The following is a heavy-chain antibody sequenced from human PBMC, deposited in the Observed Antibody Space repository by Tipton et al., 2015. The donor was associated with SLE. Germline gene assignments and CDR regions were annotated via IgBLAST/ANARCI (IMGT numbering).Heavy chain of an antibody. J-gene: IGHJ4*02. CDR3: ARSNYYDSSGADY. V-gene: IGHV4-59*01. Sequence: LSLTCTVSGGSISSYYWSWIRQPPGKGLEWIGYIYYSGSTNYNPSLKSRVTISVDTSKNQFSLKLSSVTAADTAVYYCARSNYYDSSGADYWGQGTLVTVSS. D-gene: IGHD3-22*01. CDR2: IYYSGST. CDR1: GGSISSYY.